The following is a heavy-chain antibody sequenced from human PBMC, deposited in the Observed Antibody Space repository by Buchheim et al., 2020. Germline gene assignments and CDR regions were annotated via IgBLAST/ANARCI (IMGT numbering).Heavy chain of an antibody. V-gene: IGHV4-59*08. Sequence: QVQLQESGPGLVKPSETLSLTCTVSGGSISSYYWSWIRQPPGKGLEWIGYIYYSGSTNYNPSLKSRVTISVDTAKNQFSFKLSSVTAADTAVYYCARRYYDYVWGSYRFDYWGQGTL. CDR2: IYYSGST. J-gene: IGHJ4*02. D-gene: IGHD3-16*02. CDR3: ARRYYDYVWGSYRFDY. CDR1: GGSISSYY.